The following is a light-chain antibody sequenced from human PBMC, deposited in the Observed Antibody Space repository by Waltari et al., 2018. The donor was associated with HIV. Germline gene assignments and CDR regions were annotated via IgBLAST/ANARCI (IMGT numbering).Light chain of an antibody. J-gene: IGKJ2*01. Sequence: EVVLPQSPDTLSLSPGEGAVLSCRASQSVNSNSLAWYQQKPAQAPRLLIFAASSRATGIPDRFSGSGSGTDFTLAISGLKPEDFATYYCQQYGSSPQTFGQGTKLEIK. V-gene: IGKV3-20*01. CDR1: QSVNSNS. CDR3: QQYGSSPQT. CDR2: AAS.